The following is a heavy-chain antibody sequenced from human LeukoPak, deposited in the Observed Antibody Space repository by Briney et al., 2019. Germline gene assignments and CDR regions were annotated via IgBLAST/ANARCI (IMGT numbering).Heavy chain of an antibody. Sequence: SETLSLTCTVSGGSISSSSYYWGWIRQPPGKGLEWIGSIYYSGSTNYNPSLKSRVTISVDTSKNQFSLKLSSVTAADTAVYYCARTIAAAANWFDPWGQGTLVTVSS. CDR3: ARTIAAAANWFDP. CDR1: GGSISSSSYY. J-gene: IGHJ5*02. CDR2: IYYSGST. D-gene: IGHD6-13*01. V-gene: IGHV4-39*07.